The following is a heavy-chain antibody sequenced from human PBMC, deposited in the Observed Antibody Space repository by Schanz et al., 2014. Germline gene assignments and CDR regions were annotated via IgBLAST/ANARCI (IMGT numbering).Heavy chain of an antibody. D-gene: IGHD6-19*01. CDR2: MNPNSGNP. CDR1: GYTFTSYS. V-gene: IGHV1-8*02. CDR3: ARGGYSSGWYDRDIAHFDY. J-gene: IGHJ4*02. Sequence: QVQLVQSGAEVKKPGASVKVSCKASGYTFTSYSIHWVRQAPGQGLEWLGWMNPNSGNPGFAQKFRGRVTMTTDTSTSTAYMELRSLRSDVTAVYYCARGGYSSGWYDRDIAHFDYWGQGTLVTVSS.